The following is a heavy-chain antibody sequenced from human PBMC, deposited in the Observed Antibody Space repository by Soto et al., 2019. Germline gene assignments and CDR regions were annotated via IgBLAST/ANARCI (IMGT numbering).Heavy chain of an antibody. V-gene: IGHV4-39*01. CDR1: GDSISSPTYY. Sequence: PSETLSLTCTASGDSISSPTYYWDWFCQPPGKGLGWIGSIYYNGHAFYNPSLASRVTLSVDMSKNQLSLKLSSVTAADTTIYYCARQRGSGRWAFDIWGQGTMVT. CDR2: IYYNGHA. CDR3: ARQRGSGRWAFDI. J-gene: IGHJ3*02. D-gene: IGHD3-10*01.